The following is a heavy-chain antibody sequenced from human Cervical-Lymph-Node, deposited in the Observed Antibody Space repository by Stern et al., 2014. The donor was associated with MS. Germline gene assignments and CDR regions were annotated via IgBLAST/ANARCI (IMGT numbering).Heavy chain of an antibody. CDR2: VLYSGNT. CDR1: GGSINNNAYY. V-gene: IGHV4-39*01. Sequence: VQLLESGPRLVTPSETLSLTCTVSGGSINNNAYYWGWIRQPPGKGLEWIGRVLYSGNTYYNPSLKSRPTVSVDTSKIQFSLKLMSVTAADTAVYYCVKIHRAFANQGHWGQGVLVTVSS. CDR3: VKIHRAFANQGH. D-gene: IGHD3-16*01. J-gene: IGHJ1*01.